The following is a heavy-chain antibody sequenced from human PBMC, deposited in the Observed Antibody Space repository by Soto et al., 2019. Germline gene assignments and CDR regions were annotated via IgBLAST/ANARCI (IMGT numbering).Heavy chain of an antibody. V-gene: IGHV3-23*01. Sequence: EVQILESGGGLVQPGGSLRLSCAASGLTFSSSAMNWVRQAPGKGLEWVSIISHSGGSTYYADAVKGRFTISRDNSKNTLYLQMNSLRAEDTSMYYCAKSLTIRWQNWFILWAQGPLVTVSS. J-gene: IGHJ5*02. CDR2: ISHSGGST. CDR1: GLTFSSSA. D-gene: IGHD2-2*01. CDR3: AKSLTIRWQNWFIL.